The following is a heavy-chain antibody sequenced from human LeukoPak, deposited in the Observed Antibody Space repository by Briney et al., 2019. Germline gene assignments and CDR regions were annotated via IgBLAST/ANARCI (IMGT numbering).Heavy chain of an antibody. CDR1: GYTFTSYD. J-gene: IGHJ6*03. V-gene: IGHV1-8*01. Sequence: ASVKVSCKASGYTFTSYDINWVRQATGQGLEWMGWMNPNSGNTGYAQKFQGRVTMARNTSISTAYMELSSLRSEDTAVYYCARGTPYNQDMDVWGKATTVTISS. CDR3: ARGTPYNQDMDV. CDR2: MNPNSGNT. D-gene: IGHD1-14*01.